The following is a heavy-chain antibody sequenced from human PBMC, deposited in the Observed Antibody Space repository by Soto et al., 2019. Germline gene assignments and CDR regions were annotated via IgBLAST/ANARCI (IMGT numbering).Heavy chain of an antibody. Sequence: QVQLQESGPGLVKPSQTLSLTCTVSGGSISSGGYFWSWIRQHPGKGLEWIGYIYYSGNTFYNPSLKTLVSISVDTSKNQFSLKLSSVTAVDTAVYYCARAAMGATIYFDYWGQGTLVTVSS. CDR2: IYYSGNT. CDR3: ARAAMGATIYFDY. V-gene: IGHV4-31*01. J-gene: IGHJ4*02. CDR1: GGSISSGGYF. D-gene: IGHD1-26*01.